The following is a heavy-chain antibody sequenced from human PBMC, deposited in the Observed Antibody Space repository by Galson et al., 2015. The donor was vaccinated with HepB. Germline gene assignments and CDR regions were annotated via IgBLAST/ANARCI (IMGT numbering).Heavy chain of an antibody. Sequence: SLRLSCAASGFTFSSYSMNWVRQAPGKGLEWVSYISSSSSTIYYADSVKGRFTISRDNAKNSLYLQMNSLRDEDTAVYYCARDTYCSSTSCPRSYFDYWGQGTLVTVSS. CDR3: ARDTYCSSTSCPRSYFDY. CDR1: GFTFSSYS. CDR2: ISSSSSTI. D-gene: IGHD2-2*01. V-gene: IGHV3-48*02. J-gene: IGHJ4*02.